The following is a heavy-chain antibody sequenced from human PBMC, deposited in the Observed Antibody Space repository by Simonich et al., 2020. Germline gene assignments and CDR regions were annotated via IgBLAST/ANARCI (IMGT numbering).Heavy chain of an antibody. CDR1: GYTFTDYY. CDR3: ATDTYSSSWYGGGVY. D-gene: IGHD6-13*01. Sequence: EVQLVQSGAEVKKPGATVKISCKVSGYTFTDYYMHWVQQAPGKGREWMGLVDPEEGEKIYAEKFQGRVTITADTSTDTAYMELSSLRSEDTAVYYCATDTYSSSWYGGGVYWGQGTLVTVSS. CDR2: VDPEEGEK. V-gene: IGHV1-69-2*01. J-gene: IGHJ4*02.